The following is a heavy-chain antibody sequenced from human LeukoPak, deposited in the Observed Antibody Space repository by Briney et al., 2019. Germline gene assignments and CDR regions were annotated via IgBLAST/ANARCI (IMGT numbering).Heavy chain of an antibody. V-gene: IGHV3-7*01. J-gene: IGHJ3*02. Sequence: GGSLRLSCAASGFSFSSSWMSWVRQAPGKGLEWVANIKQDGSEKYYVDSVKGRFTISRDNAKNSLYLQMNSLRAEDTAVYYCSGYCSSTSCYTDAFDIWGQGTMVTVSS. CDR3: SGYCSSTSCYTDAFDI. CDR1: GFSFSSSW. D-gene: IGHD2-2*02. CDR2: IKQDGSEK.